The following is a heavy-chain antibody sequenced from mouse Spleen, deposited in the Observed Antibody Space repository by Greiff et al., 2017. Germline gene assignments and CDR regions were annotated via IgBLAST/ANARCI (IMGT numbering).Heavy chain of an antibody. CDR1: GYAFTNYL. D-gene: IGHD2-3*01. J-gene: IGHJ2*01. CDR3: ARERLLGYFDY. CDR2: INPGSGGT. V-gene: IGHV1-54*01. Sequence: QVQLQQSGAELVRPGTSVKVSCKASGYAFTNYLIEWVKQRPGQGLEWIGVINPGSGGTNYNEKFKGKATLTADKSSSTAYMQLSSLTSDDSAVYFCARERLLGYFDYWGQGTTLTVSS.